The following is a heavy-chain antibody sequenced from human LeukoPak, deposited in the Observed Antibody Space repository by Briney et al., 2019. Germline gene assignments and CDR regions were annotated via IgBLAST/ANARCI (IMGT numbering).Heavy chain of an antibody. Sequence: ASLKSSCKAFGYTSTGSYMHWVRQAPGHRLECMGWINPNRGGTNYAQTFQGRVTMTRDTSISTAYVELSRLRSDDTAVYYCARVESIAAAGYFDYWGQGTLVTVSS. CDR3: ARVESIAAAGYFDY. V-gene: IGHV1-2*02. CDR2: INPNRGGT. J-gene: IGHJ4*02. D-gene: IGHD6-13*01. CDR1: GYTSTGSY.